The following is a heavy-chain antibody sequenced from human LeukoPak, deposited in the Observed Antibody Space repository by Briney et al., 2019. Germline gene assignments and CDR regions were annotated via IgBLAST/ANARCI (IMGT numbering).Heavy chain of an antibody. Sequence: PGRSLRLSCAASGFTFSSYAMHWVRQAPGKGLEWVAVISYDGSNKYYADSVKGRFTISRDNSKNTLYLQMSSLRAEDTAVYYCAREGERGVDYWGQGTLVTVSS. CDR2: ISYDGSNK. CDR3: AREGERGVDY. J-gene: IGHJ4*02. CDR1: GFTFSSYA. V-gene: IGHV3-30-3*01. D-gene: IGHD3-16*01.